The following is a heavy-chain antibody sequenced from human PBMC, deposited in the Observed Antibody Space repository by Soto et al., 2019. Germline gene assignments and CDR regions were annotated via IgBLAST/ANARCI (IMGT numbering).Heavy chain of an antibody. D-gene: IGHD2-15*01. CDR1: GFAFNNYA. J-gene: IGHJ2*01. V-gene: IGHV3-23*01. CDR3: AKAWGASCTGVSCPSYFDL. Sequence: PGGSLRLSCAASGFAFNNYAMSWVRQTPGKGLEWVSAITYNGGTTFYADSVQGRFSISRDNSENTLYLQMNSLRAEDTAVYYCAKAWGASCTGVSCPSYFDLWGRGTLVTVSS. CDR2: ITYNGGTT.